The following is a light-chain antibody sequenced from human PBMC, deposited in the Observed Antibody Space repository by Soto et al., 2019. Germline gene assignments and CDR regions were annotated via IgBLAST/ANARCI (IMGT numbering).Light chain of an antibody. CDR2: GAS. Sequence: EIVLTQSPGTLSLSPGERATLSCRASQSVSSSYLAWYQQKPGQAPRLLIYGASSRATGIPDRFSGSGSGTDFTLTISRLEPEDFAVYYCQQYGSSQTFGGATKVEIK. V-gene: IGKV3-20*01. CDR3: QQYGSSQT. J-gene: IGKJ4*01. CDR1: QSVSSSY.